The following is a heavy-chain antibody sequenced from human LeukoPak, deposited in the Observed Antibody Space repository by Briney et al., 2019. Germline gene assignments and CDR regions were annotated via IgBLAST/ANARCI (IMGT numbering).Heavy chain of an antibody. CDR3: ARDIGGGEYSYGYSVDY. D-gene: IGHD5-18*01. V-gene: IGHV1-46*01. J-gene: IGHJ4*02. CDR2: INPSGGST. Sequence: GASVKVSCKASGYTFTSYYMHWVRQAPGQGLEWMGIINPSGGSTSYAQKFQGRVTMTRDTSTSTVYMELSSLRSEDTAVYYCARDIGGGEYSYGYSVDYWGQGTLVTVSS. CDR1: GYTFTSYY.